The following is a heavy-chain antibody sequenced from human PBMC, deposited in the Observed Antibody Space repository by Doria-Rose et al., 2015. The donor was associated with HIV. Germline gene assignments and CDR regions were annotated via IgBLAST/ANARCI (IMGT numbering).Heavy chain of an antibody. CDR2: IRSKAYGGTT. J-gene: IGHJ4*02. CDR3: TRSYNNFWSGSYYDY. Sequence: WVGFIRSKAYGGTTDYAASLKGRFTISRDDSNTIAYLQMNGLRTEDTAVYFCTRSYNNFWSGSYYDYWGQGTLVTVSS. D-gene: IGHD3-3*01. V-gene: IGHV3-49*02.